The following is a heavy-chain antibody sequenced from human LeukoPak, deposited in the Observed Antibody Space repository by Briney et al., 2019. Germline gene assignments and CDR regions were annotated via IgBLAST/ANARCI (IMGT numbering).Heavy chain of an antibody. CDR2: MNPYTGNT. CDR3: ARSPDRYYDILTGYYNIWFDP. V-gene: IGHV1-8*01. D-gene: IGHD3-9*01. Sequence: ASVKVSCKASGYTFTNYDINWVRQATGQGLEWLGWMNPYTGNTGSAQKFQGRVTMTRNTSISTAYMELSSLRSDDPAVYYCARSPDRYYDILTGYYNIWFDPWGQGTLVTVSS. CDR1: GYTFTNYD. J-gene: IGHJ5*02.